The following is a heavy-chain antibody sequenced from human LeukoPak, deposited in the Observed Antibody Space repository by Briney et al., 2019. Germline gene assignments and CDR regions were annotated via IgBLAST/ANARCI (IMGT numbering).Heavy chain of an antibody. V-gene: IGHV4-39*01. J-gene: IGHJ6*03. Sequence: SETLSLTCTVSGGSISSSSYYWGWIRQPPGKGLEWIGSIYYSGSTYYNPSLKSRVTISVDTSKNQFSLKLSSVTAADTAVYYCARIPNLGYYYYYMDVWGKGTTVTISS. CDR2: IYYSGST. D-gene: IGHD2-2*02. CDR3: ARIPNLGYYYYYMDV. CDR1: GGSISSSSYY.